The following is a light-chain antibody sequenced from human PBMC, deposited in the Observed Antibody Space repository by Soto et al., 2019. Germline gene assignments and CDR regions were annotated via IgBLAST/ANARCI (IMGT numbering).Light chain of an antibody. Sequence: QSVLTQPASVSGSPGQSITISCTGTSSDVGGYNYVSWYQQHPGKAPKLMIYDVSNRPSAVSNRFSGSKSGDTASLTISGLQAEDEADYYCSSYTSSSTLVVFGGGTQLTVL. CDR1: SSDVGGYNY. CDR2: DVS. V-gene: IGLV2-14*01. CDR3: SSYTSSSTLVV. J-gene: IGLJ2*01.